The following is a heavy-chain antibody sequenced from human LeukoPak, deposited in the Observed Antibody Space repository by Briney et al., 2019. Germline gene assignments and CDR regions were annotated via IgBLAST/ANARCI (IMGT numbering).Heavy chain of an antibody. CDR3: AKDATYYYDSSGYHALGYFDY. J-gene: IGHJ4*02. CDR1: GFTFSSYA. Sequence: GGSLRLSCAASGFTFSSYAMSWVRQAPGKGLEWVSAISGSGGSTYYADSVKGRFTISRGNSKNTLYLQMNSLRAEDTAVYYCAKDATYYYDSSGYHALGYFDYWGQGTLVTVSS. CDR2: ISGSGGST. V-gene: IGHV3-23*01. D-gene: IGHD3-22*01.